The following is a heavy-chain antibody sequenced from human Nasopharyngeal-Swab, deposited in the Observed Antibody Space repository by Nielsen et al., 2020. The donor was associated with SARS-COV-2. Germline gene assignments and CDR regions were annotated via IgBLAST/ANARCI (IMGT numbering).Heavy chain of an antibody. Sequence: SLKISCAASGFTYDDYAMHWVRQAPGKGLEWVSGITWNSGTGYADSAKGRFTISRDNARNSLYLQMNSLTTDDTALYYCTKGRADYSNPSFDNWGQGTLVTVSS. J-gene: IGHJ4*02. D-gene: IGHD4-11*01. V-gene: IGHV3-9*01. CDR3: TKGRADYSNPSFDN. CDR2: ITWNSGT. CDR1: GFTYDDYA.